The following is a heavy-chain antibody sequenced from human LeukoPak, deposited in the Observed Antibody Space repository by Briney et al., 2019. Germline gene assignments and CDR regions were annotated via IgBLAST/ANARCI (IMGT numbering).Heavy chain of an antibody. Sequence: GGSLRLSCAASGFTFSSYAMHWVRQAPGKGLEYVSAISSNGGSTYYANSVKGRFTISRDNSKNTLYLQMGSLRAEDMAVYYCARGGYCSSTSCPPHFDYWGQGTLVTVSS. CDR3: ARGGYCSSTSCPPHFDY. V-gene: IGHV3-64*01. CDR2: ISSNGGST. J-gene: IGHJ4*02. D-gene: IGHD2-2*01. CDR1: GFTFSSYA.